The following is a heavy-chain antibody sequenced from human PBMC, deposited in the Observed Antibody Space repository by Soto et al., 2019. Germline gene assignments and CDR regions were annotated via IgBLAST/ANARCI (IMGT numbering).Heavy chain of an antibody. J-gene: IGHJ2*01. CDR1: GGSISSYY. CDR2: IYYSGSS. Sequence: PSETLSLTCTVSGGSISSYYWSWIRQPPGKGLEWIAYIYYSGSSNYNPSLESRVTVSVDTSKNQFSLQLNSVTAADTAVYYCARGAPYSDTSAYFWYFDLWGRGTQVTVSS. D-gene: IGHD3-22*01. V-gene: IGHV4-59*01. CDR3: ARGAPYSDTSAYFWYFDL.